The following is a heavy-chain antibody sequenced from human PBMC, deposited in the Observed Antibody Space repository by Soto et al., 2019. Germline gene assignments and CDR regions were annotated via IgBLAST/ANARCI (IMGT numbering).Heavy chain of an antibody. CDR1: GGSISSSSYY. J-gene: IGHJ4*02. D-gene: IGHD3-16*01. Sequence: QLQLQESGPGLVKPSETLSLTCTVSGGSISSSSYYWGWIRQPPGKGLEWIGSIYYSGSTYYNPSPKSRVTISVDTSKTQFSLKLSSVTAADTAVYYWARLGLRGGPCDYWGQGTLVTVSS. V-gene: IGHV4-39*01. CDR3: ARLGLRGGPCDY. CDR2: IYYSGST.